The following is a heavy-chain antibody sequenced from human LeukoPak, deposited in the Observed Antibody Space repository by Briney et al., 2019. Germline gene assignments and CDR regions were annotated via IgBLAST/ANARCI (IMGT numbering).Heavy chain of an antibody. CDR1: GGSFSGDY. CDR3: ARGLGGSWYYYYYMDV. CDR2: INHSGRT. Sequence: SETLSLTCAVYGGSFSGDYWSWISQPPRNWRGWIGEINHSGRTNYNPSLKGRVTISVDTSKNQFSLKLSSVTAADTAVYYCARGLGGSWYYYYYMDVWGKGTTVTVSS. D-gene: IGHD6-13*01. V-gene: IGHV4-34*01. J-gene: IGHJ6*03.